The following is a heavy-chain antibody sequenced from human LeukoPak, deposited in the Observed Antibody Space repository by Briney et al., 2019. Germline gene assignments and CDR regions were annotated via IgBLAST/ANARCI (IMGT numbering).Heavy chain of an antibody. Sequence: GGSLRRSCAASGFSFSDYNMNWVRQAPGKGLEWVAYVSSSSSTTHYVDSVTGRFSISRDNAKSSLYLQMNSLRVEDTAVYYCARDLYSGSYYDFDYWGQGTLVTVSS. CDR2: VSSSSSTT. V-gene: IGHV3-48*01. CDR3: ARDLYSGSYYDFDY. CDR1: GFSFSDYN. J-gene: IGHJ4*02. D-gene: IGHD1-26*01.